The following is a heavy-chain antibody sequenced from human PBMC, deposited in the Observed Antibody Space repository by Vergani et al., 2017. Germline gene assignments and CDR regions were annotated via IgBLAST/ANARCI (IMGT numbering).Heavy chain of an antibody. CDR2: IITIFGTA. J-gene: IGHJ4*02. V-gene: IGHV1-69*12. CDR1: GGTFSSYA. Sequence: QVQLVQSGAEVKKPGSSVKVSCKASGGTFSSYAISWVRQAPGQGLEWMGGIITIFGTANYAQKFQGRVTITADESTSTAYMELSSLRSEDTAVYYCAGMKRITMVRGGYFDYWGQGTLVTVSS. D-gene: IGHD3-10*01. CDR3: AGMKRITMVRGGYFDY.